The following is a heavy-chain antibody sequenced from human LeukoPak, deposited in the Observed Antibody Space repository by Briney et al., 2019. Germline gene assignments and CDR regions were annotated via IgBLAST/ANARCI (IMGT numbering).Heavy chain of an antibody. V-gene: IGHV3-9*01. CDR1: GFTFEDYA. D-gene: IGHD3-3*01. CDR3: VRGSLASGVVVYYYYYLDV. J-gene: IGHJ6*03. CDR2: IGWNGGTI. Sequence: GRSLRLSCAASGFTFEDYAMHWVRQAAGKGLEWVSGIGWNGGTIGYTDSVKGRFTISRDNAKNSLYLQMNSLRAEDTAVYYCVRGSLASGVVVYYYYYLDVWGKGTTVTVSS.